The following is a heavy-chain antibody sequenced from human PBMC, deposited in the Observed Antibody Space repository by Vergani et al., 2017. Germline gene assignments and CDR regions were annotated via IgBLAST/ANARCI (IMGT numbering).Heavy chain of an antibody. CDR3: ARENKGYCSSTSCFRYYYYYYMDV. CDR1: GFTFSSYS. CDR2: ISSSSSTI. D-gene: IGHD2-2*01. V-gene: IGHV3-48*01. J-gene: IGHJ6*03. Sequence: EVQLVESGGGLVQPGGSLRLSCAASGFTFSSYSMNWVRQAPGKGLEWVSYISSSSSTIYYADSVKGLFTISRDNAKNSLYLQMNSLRAEDTAVYYCARENKGYCSSTSCFRYYYYYYMDVWGKGTTVTVSS.